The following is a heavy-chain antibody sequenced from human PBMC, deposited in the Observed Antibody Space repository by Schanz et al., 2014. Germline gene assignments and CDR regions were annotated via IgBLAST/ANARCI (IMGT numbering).Heavy chain of an antibody. D-gene: IGHD3-10*01. CDR3: ATDRRDNYGSGTFYFEH. CDR2: ISYDGSNS. Sequence: QVQLVESGGSVVQPGRSLRLSCAASGFSFNNYGLNWVRQAPGKGLEWVAAISYDGSNSYYADSVKGRFTISRDTSKNTLYLQMSSLRAEDTALYFCATDRRDNYGSGTFYFEHGGQGTLVTVSS. J-gene: IGHJ4*02. CDR1: GFSFNNYG. V-gene: IGHV3-30*03.